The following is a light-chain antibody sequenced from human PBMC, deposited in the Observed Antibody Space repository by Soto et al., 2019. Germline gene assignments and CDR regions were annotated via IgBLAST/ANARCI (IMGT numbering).Light chain of an antibody. CDR3: QQRNNWTPTWT. V-gene: IGKV3-11*01. CDR2: HAS. CDR1: QSVSSY. J-gene: IGKJ1*01. Sequence: EIVLTQSPATLSLSPGERATLSCRASQSVSSYLAWYQQKPGQAPRLLIYHASNRATGIPARFSGSGSGTDFTLTISSLEPEDFAVYYCQQRNNWTPTWTFGQGTKVEIK.